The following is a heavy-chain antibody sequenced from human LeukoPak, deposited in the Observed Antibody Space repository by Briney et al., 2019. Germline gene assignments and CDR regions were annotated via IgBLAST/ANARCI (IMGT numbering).Heavy chain of an antibody. CDR3: ARDDSGSFDY. D-gene: IGHD1-26*01. Sequence: ASVKVSCKASGYTFTGYYMHWVRQAPGQGLEWMGWINPNSGGTNYAQKFQGWVTVTRDTSISTAYMELSRLRSDDTAVYYCARDDSGSFDYWGQGTPVTVSS. V-gene: IGHV1-2*04. J-gene: IGHJ4*02. CDR2: INPNSGGT. CDR1: GYTFTGYY.